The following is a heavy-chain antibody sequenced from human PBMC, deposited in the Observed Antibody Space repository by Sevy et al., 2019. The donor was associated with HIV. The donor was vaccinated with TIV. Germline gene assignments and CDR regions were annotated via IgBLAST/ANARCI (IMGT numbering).Heavy chain of an antibody. J-gene: IGHJ4*02. CDR1: GFTFNSYA. D-gene: IGHD6-25*01. V-gene: IGHV3-23*01. CDR2: ISGSGGST. Sequence: GGSLRLSCAASGFTFNSYAMSWVRQAPGKGLEWVSGISGSGGSTYYADSVKGRFTSSRDNSKNTLYLQMNSLRAEDTAVYYCAKDLTIAAAGNVDSWGQGTLVTVSS. CDR3: AKDLTIAAAGNVDS.